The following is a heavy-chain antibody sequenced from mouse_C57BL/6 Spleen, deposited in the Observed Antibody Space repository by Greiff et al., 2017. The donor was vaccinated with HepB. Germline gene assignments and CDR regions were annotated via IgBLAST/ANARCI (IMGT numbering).Heavy chain of an antibody. CDR1: GFTFSSYA. J-gene: IGHJ3*01. CDR2: ISSGGDYI. D-gene: IGHD1-1*01. V-gene: IGHV5-9-1*02. CDR3: TRERDYYGSSPFAY. Sequence: EVMLVESGEGLVKPGGSLKLSCAASGFTFSSYAMSWVRQTPEKRLEWVAYISSGGDYIYYADTVKGRFTISRDNARNTLYLQMSSLKSEDTAMYYCTRERDYYGSSPFAYWGQGTLVTVSA.